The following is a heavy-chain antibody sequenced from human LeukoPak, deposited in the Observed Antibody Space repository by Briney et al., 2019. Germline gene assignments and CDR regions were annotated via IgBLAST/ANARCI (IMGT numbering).Heavy chain of an antibody. Sequence: PSETLSLTCTVSGGSISSDRWSWIRQPPGKGLEFIGFIYDGGSTYYSPSLKSRVTISIDTSKNQFSLKLNSVTAADTAVYYCARARYGDHFDYWGQGTLVTVSS. V-gene: IGHV4-59*01. CDR2: IYDGGST. D-gene: IGHD4-17*01. CDR1: GGSISSDR. J-gene: IGHJ4*02. CDR3: ARARYGDHFDY.